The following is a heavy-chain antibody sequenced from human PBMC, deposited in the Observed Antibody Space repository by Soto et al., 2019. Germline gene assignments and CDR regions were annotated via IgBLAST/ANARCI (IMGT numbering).Heavy chain of an antibody. Sequence: GESLKISCKGSGYSFTSYWIGWVRQMPGKGLEWMGIIYPGDSDTRYSPSFQGQVTISADKSISTAYLQWSSLKASDTAMYYCARTSKKMATEEGNNWFDPWGQGTLVTVSS. D-gene: IGHD5-12*01. J-gene: IGHJ5*02. CDR3: ARTSKKMATEEGNNWFDP. CDR2: IYPGDSDT. V-gene: IGHV5-51*01. CDR1: GYSFTSYW.